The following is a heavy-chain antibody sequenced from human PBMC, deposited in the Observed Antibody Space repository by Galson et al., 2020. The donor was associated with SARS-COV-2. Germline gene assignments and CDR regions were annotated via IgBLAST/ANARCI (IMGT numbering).Heavy chain of an antibody. V-gene: IGHV3-30-3*01. CDR3: ARGGEY. Sequence: GWSLRLSCAASGFTFSDYAMHWVRQAPGKGLEWVAVISYEGSNIYYADSVKGRFTISRDISKSTLYLQMNSLRAEDTAVYYCARGGEYWGQGTLVTVSS. CDR2: ISYEGSNI. CDR1: GFTFSDYA. J-gene: IGHJ4*02. D-gene: IGHD3-16*01.